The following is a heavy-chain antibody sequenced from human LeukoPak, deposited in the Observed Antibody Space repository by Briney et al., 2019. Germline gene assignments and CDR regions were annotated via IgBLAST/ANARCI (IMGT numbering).Heavy chain of an antibody. CDR1: GGTFSSYA. CDR3: AREGDSSHEITGWGALDI. Sequence: SVKVSCKASGGTFSSYAISWVRQAPGQGLEWMGRIIPILGIANYAQKFQGRVTITADKSTSTAYMELSSLRSEDTAVYYCAREGDSSHEITGWGALDIWGQGTMVTVSS. D-gene: IGHD3-22*01. V-gene: IGHV1-69*04. J-gene: IGHJ3*02. CDR2: IIPILGIA.